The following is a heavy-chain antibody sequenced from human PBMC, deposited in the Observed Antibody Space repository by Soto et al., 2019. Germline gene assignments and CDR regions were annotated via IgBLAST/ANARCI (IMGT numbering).Heavy chain of an antibody. Sequence: QVQLVQSGAEVRMPGSSVKVSCKASGGTFSTYPINWVRQAPGQGLEWMGGIIPLFGTTNYAQKFKGRVSIAADESTSTAYSELSSLRAEDAAVYCCARGATNGSIWYFWFDPWRQGTLVTVSS. D-gene: IGHD6-13*01. CDR2: IIPLFGTT. V-gene: IGHV1-69*01. CDR3: ARGATNGSIWYFWFDP. CDR1: GGTFSTYP. J-gene: IGHJ5*02.